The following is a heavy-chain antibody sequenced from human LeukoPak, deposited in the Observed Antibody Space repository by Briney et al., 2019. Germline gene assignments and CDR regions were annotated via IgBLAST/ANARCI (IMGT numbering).Heavy chain of an antibody. CDR3: ARKGAGTSASHSDY. D-gene: IGHD6-19*01. Sequence: PGGSLRLSCAASGFTFSSYSMNWVRQAPGKGLEWVSSISSSSSYIHYADAVKGRFTISRDNAKNSLSLQMNSLRAEDTAVYYCARKGAGTSASHSDYWGQGTLVTVSS. V-gene: IGHV3-21*01. J-gene: IGHJ4*02. CDR2: ISSSSSYI. CDR1: GFTFSSYS.